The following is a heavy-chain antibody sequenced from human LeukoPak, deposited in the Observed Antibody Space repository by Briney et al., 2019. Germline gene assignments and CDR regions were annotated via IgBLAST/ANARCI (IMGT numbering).Heavy chain of an antibody. V-gene: IGHV1-69*02. CDR3: ARLTPDSSSSFDY. J-gene: IGHJ4*02. Sequence: SVKVSCKASGGTFSSYTISWVRQAPGQGLEWMGRIIPILGIANYAQKFQGRVTITADESTSTAYMELSSLRSEDTAVYYCARLTPDSSSSFDYWGQGTLVTVSS. CDR2: IIPILGIA. CDR1: GGTFSSYT. D-gene: IGHD6-6*01.